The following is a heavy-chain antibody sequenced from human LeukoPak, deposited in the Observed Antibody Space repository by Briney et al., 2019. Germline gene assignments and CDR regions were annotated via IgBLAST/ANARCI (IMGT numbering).Heavy chain of an antibody. CDR3: TTGGWNYGGNFFDY. Sequence: GGSLRLSCAASGFTFSNAWMSWVRQAPGKGLEWVGRIKSKTDGGTTDYAAPVKGRFTISRDDSKNTLYLQMNSLKTEDTAVYYCTTGGWNYGGNFFDYWGQGTLVTVSS. CDR1: GFTFSNAW. J-gene: IGHJ4*02. D-gene: IGHD4-23*01. CDR2: IKSKTDGGTT. V-gene: IGHV3-15*01.